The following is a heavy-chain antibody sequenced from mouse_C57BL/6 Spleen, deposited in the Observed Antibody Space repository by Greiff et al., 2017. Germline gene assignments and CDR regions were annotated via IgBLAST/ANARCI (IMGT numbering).Heavy chain of an antibody. CDR2: ISSGSSTI. J-gene: IGHJ4*01. CDR1: GFTFSDYG. CDR3: ARRYYGSYARDY. Sequence: EVQGVESGGGLVKPGGSLKLSCAASGFTFSDYGMHWVRQAPEKGLEWVAYISSGSSTIYYADTVKGRFTISRDNAKNTLCLQMTSLRSEDTAMYYCARRYYGSYARDYWGQGTSVTVSS. V-gene: IGHV5-17*01. D-gene: IGHD1-1*01.